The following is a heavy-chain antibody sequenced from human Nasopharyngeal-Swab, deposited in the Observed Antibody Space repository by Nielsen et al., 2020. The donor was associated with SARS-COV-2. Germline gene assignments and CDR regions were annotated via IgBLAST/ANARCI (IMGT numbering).Heavy chain of an antibody. V-gene: IGHV3-30-3*01. Sequence: GESLKISCAASGFTFSSYAMHWVRQAPGKGLEWVAVISYDGSNKYYADSVKGRFTISRDNAKNSLYLQMNSLRAEDTAVYYCAREPLLWSGMDVWGQGTTVTVSS. J-gene: IGHJ6*02. CDR3: AREPLLWSGMDV. D-gene: IGHD3-10*01. CDR1: GFTFSSYA. CDR2: ISYDGSNK.